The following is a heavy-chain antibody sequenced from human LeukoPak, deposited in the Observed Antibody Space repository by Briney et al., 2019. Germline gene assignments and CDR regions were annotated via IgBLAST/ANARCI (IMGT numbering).Heavy chain of an antibody. J-gene: IGHJ4*02. V-gene: IGHV3-23*01. D-gene: IGHD4-23*01. Sequence: GGSLRLSCAASGFTFSNYAMSWDRQAPGKGLEWVSSIGDTTYYADSVKGRFSISRDNSRNTLFLQMNSLGAEDMAVYYCARAAGDKAANARFDYWGQGTLVTVSS. CDR3: ARAAGDKAANARFDY. CDR1: GFTFSNYA. CDR2: IGDTT.